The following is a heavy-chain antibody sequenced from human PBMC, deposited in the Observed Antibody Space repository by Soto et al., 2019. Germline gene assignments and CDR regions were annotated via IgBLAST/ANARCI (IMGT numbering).Heavy chain of an antibody. Sequence: PSETLSLTCTVSGGSISSGGYYWSWIRQHPGKGLEWIGYIYYSGSTYYNPSLKSRVTISVDTSKNQFSLKLSSVTAADTAVYYCARDLHDYGDYRALQPSSFRGDRYGMDVWGQGTTVTVSS. CDR3: ARDLHDYGDYRALQPSSFRGDRYGMDV. CDR1: GGSISSGGYY. CDR2: IYYSGST. V-gene: IGHV4-31*03. J-gene: IGHJ6*02. D-gene: IGHD4-17*01.